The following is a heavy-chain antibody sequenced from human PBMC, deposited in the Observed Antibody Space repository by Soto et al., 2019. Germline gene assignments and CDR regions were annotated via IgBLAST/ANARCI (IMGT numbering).Heavy chain of an antibody. CDR2: IDPSDSYT. CDR3: DRPKGVLSPDGYYYGMDV. D-gene: IGHD3-10*01. J-gene: IGHJ6*02. Sequence: GESLKISCKGSGYSFTSYWISWVRQMPGKGLEWMGRIDPSDSYTNYSPSFQGHVTISADKSISTAYLQWSSLKASDTAMYYCDRPKGVLSPDGYYYGMDVWGQGTTVTVSS. V-gene: IGHV5-10-1*01. CDR1: GYSFTSYW.